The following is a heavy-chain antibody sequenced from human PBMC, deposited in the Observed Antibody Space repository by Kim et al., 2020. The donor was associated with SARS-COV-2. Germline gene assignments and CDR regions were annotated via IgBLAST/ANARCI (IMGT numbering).Heavy chain of an antibody. CDR1: GFIFSNYR. Sequence: GGSLRLSCVASGFIFSNYRMNWVRQAPGKGLEWVSSISSNGFIRYADSVKGRFTISRDDAKNSLYLQMDSLGAEDTAVYYCARDGQDYAWGHWGQGTLVTVAS. CDR3: ARDGQDYAWGH. J-gene: IGHJ4*02. V-gene: IGHV3-21*01. CDR2: ISSNGFI. D-gene: IGHD3-16*01.